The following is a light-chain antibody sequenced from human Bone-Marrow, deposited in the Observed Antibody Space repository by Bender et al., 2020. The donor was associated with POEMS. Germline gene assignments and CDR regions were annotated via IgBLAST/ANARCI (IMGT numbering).Light chain of an antibody. J-gene: IGLJ3*02. CDR1: SSDIGHYNY. CDR3: SSYSSGSTLKV. Sequence: QSALTQPASVSGSPGQSITISCTGTSSDIGHYNYVSWYRQHPGKAPKLLIFDVTNRPPGISNRFSGSKSGITASLTISALQAEDEADYYCSSYSSGSTLKVFGGGTKLTVL. V-gene: IGLV2-14*03. CDR2: DVT.